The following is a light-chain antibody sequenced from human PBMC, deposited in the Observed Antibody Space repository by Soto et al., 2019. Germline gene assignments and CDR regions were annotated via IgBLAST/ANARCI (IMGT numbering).Light chain of an antibody. J-gene: IGKJ1*01. CDR3: QHYNDYSWT. V-gene: IGKV1-5*03. CDR2: KTS. Sequence: DIHMTQSPSTLSASVGDRVTITCRASQSISVWLDWYQQKPGKAPNLLIYKTSSLETGVPSRFSGSGSGTEFTLTISSLQPDDFSTYYCQHYNDYSWTFGQGTKVDIK. CDR1: QSISVW.